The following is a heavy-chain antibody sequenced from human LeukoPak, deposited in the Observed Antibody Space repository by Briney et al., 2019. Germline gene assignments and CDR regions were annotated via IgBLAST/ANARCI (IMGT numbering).Heavy chain of an antibody. CDR3: ARYLSSGLDY. CDR2: IYYTGST. V-gene: IGHV4-59*01. CDR1: GGSMSSYY. D-gene: IGHD3-10*01. Sequence: SETLSLTCTVSGGSMSSYYWTWIRQPPGRGLEWIGHIYYTGSTSYNPSLKSRVTLSVDTSKNQFSLKLTSVTAADTAVYYCARYLSSGLDYWGQGVLVTVSS. J-gene: IGHJ4*02.